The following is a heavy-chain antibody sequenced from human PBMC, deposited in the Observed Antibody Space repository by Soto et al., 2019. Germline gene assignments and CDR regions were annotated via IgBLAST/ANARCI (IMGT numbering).Heavy chain of an antibody. D-gene: IGHD2-15*01. CDR1: GYTFTSYG. CDR2: ISAYNGNT. V-gene: IGHV1-18*01. J-gene: IGHJ6*02. Sequence: QVQLVQSGAEVKKPGASVKVSCKASGYTFTSYGISWVRQAPGQGLEWMGWISAYNGNTNYAQKLQGRVTVTTDTPTSTADMELGSLRSDVTAVYYRARDRPVGATLHSQLLIYYYYCMVAWLQGTTVTVSS. CDR3: ARDRPVGATLHSQLLIYYYYCMVA.